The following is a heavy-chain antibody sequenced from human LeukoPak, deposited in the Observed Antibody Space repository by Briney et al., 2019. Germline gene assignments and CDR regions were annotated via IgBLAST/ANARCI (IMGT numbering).Heavy chain of an antibody. D-gene: IGHD5-12*01. Sequence: GGSLRLSCAASGFTFSSYAMHWVRQAPGKGLEWVALIWYDGNKKYFEDSVKGRFTISRDNSKNTLYLQMYSLRAEDTAVYYCARDRGYDPHYYFDYWGQGTLVTVSS. CDR1: GFTFSSYA. V-gene: IGHV3-33*01. J-gene: IGHJ4*02. CDR3: ARDRGYDPHYYFDY. CDR2: IWYDGNKK.